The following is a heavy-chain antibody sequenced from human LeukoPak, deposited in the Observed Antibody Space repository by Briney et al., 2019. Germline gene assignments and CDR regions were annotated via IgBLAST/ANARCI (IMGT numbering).Heavy chain of an antibody. CDR1: GFTFDDYA. CDR3: EKALELGIFDY. CDR2: ISWNSGSI. J-gene: IGHJ4*02. D-gene: IGHD7-27*01. V-gene: IGHV3-9*01. Sequence: GGSLRLSCAASGFTFDDYAMHWVRQAPGKGLEWVSGISWNSGSIGYADSVKGRFTISRDNAKNSPYLQMNSLRAEDTALYYCEKALELGIFDYWGQGTLVTVSS.